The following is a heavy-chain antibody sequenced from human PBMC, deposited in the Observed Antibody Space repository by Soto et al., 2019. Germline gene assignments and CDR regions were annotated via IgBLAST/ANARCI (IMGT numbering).Heavy chain of an antibody. J-gene: IGHJ3*02. CDR1: GGSISSGGYY. Sequence: KASETLSLTCTVSGGSISSGGYYWSWIRQHPGKGLEWIGYIYYSGSTYYNPSLKSRVTISVDTSKNQFSLKLSSVTAADTAVYYCARDNPIDDSSGYYSFEVATFDIWGQGTMVTVSS. CDR3: ARDNPIDDSSGYYSFEVATFDI. CDR2: IYYSGST. D-gene: IGHD3-22*01. V-gene: IGHV4-31*03.